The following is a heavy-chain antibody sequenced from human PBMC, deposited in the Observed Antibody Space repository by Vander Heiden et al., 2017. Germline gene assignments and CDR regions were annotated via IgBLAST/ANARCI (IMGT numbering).Heavy chain of an antibody. J-gene: IGHJ4*02. D-gene: IGHD5-18*01. Sequence: QVHLGESGGDVVQPGRSLRLTCAASGLTLSSYAMHWVRPAPGKGLEWVAVISYDGSNKYYADSVKGRFTISRDNSKNTLYLQMNSRRAEDTAVYYCARNGYSYGSYYFDYWGQGTLVTVSS. V-gene: IGHV3-30-3*01. CDR3: ARNGYSYGSYYFDY. CDR2: ISYDGSNK. CDR1: GLTLSSYA.